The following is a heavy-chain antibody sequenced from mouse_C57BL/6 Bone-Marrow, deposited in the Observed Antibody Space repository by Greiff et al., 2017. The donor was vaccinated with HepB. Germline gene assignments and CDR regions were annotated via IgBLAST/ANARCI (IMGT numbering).Heavy chain of an antibody. V-gene: IGHV1-19*01. Sequence: LMEPGASVKMSCKASGYTFTDYYMNWVKQSHGKSLEWIGVINPYNGGTSYNQKFKGKATLTVDKSSSTAYMELNSLTSEDSAVYYCARSGDYLFAYWGQGTLVTVSA. CDR2: INPYNGGT. CDR1: GYTFTDYY. D-gene: IGHD2-4*01. CDR3: ARSGDYLFAY. J-gene: IGHJ3*01.